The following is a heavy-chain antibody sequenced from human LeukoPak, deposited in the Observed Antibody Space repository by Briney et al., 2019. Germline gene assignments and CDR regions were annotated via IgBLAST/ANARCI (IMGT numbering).Heavy chain of an antibody. CDR1: GCTFGDYA. CDR3: QGFSRVRGVVAHYYYYYMDV. D-gene: IGHD3-10*01. J-gene: IGHJ6*03. CDR2: IRSKAYGGTT. Sequence: GGSLRLSCTASGCTFGDYAMSWFRQAPGKGLEWVGFIRSKAYGGTTEYAASVKGRFTISRDDSKSIAYLQMNSLKTEDTAVYYCQGFSRVRGVVAHYYYYYMDVWGKGTTVTVSS. V-gene: IGHV3-49*03.